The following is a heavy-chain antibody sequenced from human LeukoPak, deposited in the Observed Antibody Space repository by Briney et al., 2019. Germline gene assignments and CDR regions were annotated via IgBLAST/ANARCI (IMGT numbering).Heavy chain of an antibody. V-gene: IGHV3-30-3*02. J-gene: IGHJ3*02. CDR1: GFTFSSYA. CDR2: ISYDGSNK. D-gene: IGHD5-24*01. CDR3: AKFQGGYNVGDAFDM. Sequence: GGSLRLSCAASGFTFSSYAMHWVRQAPGKGLEWVAVISYDGSNKYYADSVKGRFTISRDNSKNTLYLQMNSLTAEDTAVYYCAKFQGGYNVGDAFDMWGQGTMVTVSS.